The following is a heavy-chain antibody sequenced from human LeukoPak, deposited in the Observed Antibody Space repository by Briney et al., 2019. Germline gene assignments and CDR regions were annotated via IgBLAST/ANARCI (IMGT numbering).Heavy chain of an antibody. Sequence: ASVKVSCKASGGTFSSYAISWVRQAPGQGLEWMGGIIPIFGTANYAQKFQGRVTITTDESTSTAYMELSSLRSEDTAVYYCARATVSGWSFDYWGQGTLVTVSS. V-gene: IGHV1-69*05. CDR1: GGTFSSYA. J-gene: IGHJ4*02. D-gene: IGHD6-19*01. CDR3: ARATVSGWSFDY. CDR2: IIPIFGTA.